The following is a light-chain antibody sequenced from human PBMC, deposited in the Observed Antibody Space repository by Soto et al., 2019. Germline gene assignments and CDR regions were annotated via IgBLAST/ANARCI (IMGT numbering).Light chain of an antibody. V-gene: IGLV1-51*01. J-gene: IGLJ1*01. CDR1: SSNIGNNY. Sequence: QSVLTQPPAVSAAPGQKVTISCSGSSSNIGNNYVSWYQQLPGTAPKLLIYDNNKRPSGIPDRFSGSKSGTSATLGITGLQTVDEADYYCGTWDSRLSASYLFGTGTNATVL. CDR3: GTWDSRLSASYL. CDR2: DNN.